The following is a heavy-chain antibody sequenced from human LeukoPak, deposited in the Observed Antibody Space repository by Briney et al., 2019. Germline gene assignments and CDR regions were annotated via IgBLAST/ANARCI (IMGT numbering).Heavy chain of an antibody. V-gene: IGHV3-7*03. J-gene: IGHJ4*02. Sequence: GGSLRLSCAAPGFTFSQYWMSWVRQAPGKGLEWVANIRQDGHENYYADSVKGRFSISRDNAENSVFLQMNSLRVEDTAVYYCAGSGSSGWYYFDYWGQGTLVTVSS. CDR1: GFTFSQYW. CDR2: IRQDGHEN. CDR3: AGSGSSGWYYFDY. D-gene: IGHD6-19*01.